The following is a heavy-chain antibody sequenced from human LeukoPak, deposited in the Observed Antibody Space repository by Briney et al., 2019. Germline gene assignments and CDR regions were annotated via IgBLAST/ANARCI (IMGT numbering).Heavy chain of an antibody. CDR3: ARVLHGSGSLYYYYYYMDV. Sequence: SETLSLTCTVSGGSISSYYWSWIRQPPGKGLEWIGYIYYRGSTKYNPSLKSRVTISVDKSKNQFSLKLSSVTAADTAVYCCARVLHGSGSLYYYYYYMDVWGKGTTVTISS. CDR1: GGSISSYY. V-gene: IGHV4-59*01. J-gene: IGHJ6*03. CDR2: IYYRGST. D-gene: IGHD3-10*01.